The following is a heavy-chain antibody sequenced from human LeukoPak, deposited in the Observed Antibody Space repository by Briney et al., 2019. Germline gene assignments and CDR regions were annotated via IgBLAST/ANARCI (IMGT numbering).Heavy chain of an antibody. J-gene: IGHJ4*02. V-gene: IGHV4-59*08. D-gene: IGHD2-2*01. Sequence: SETLSLTCTVSSGSISSHYWSWIRQPPGKGLEWIGYMYDSGSTKYNPSLKSRVTISVDMSRNQFSLKLSSVTAADTAVYYCASTMGGTSFEYFDYWGQGTLVTVSS. CDR3: ASTMGGTSFEYFDY. CDR2: MYDSGST. CDR1: SGSISSHY.